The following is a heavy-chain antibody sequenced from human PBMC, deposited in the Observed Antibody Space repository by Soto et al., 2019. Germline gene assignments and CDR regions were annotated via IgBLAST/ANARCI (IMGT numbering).Heavy chain of an antibody. CDR3: ARVFGGGQAARPVFPRPYYFYAMDV. CDR1: GFNFTNYG. D-gene: IGHD6-6*01. J-gene: IGHJ6*02. Sequence: GGSLRLSCAASGFNFTNYGMSWVRQAPGRGLEWVSSINHRRLTTYYADSVEARFTISRDNSKNTLYLQMNNLRVDDTAIYYVARVFGGGQAARPVFPRPYYFYAMDVWGHGTTVTVSS. V-gene: IGHV3-23*01. CDR2: INHRRLTT.